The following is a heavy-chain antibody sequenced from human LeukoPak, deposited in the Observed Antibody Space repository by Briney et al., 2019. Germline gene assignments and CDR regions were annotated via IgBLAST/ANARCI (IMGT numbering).Heavy chain of an antibody. Sequence: ASVKVSCKASGYTFTSYDINWVRRATGQGLEWMGWMNPNSGNTGYAQKFQGRVTMTRDMSTSTVYMGLSSLRSEDTAVYYCASGIAARNYYYYYMDVWGKGTTVTVSS. D-gene: IGHD6-6*01. V-gene: IGHV1-8*01. CDR2: MNPNSGNT. CDR1: GYTFTSYD. J-gene: IGHJ6*03. CDR3: ASGIAARNYYYYYMDV.